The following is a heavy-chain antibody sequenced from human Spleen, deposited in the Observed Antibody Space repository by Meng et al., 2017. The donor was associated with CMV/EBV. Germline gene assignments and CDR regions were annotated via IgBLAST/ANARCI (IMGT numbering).Heavy chain of an antibody. CDR3: AKEDYDVLTGSRFYFDY. Sequence: GESLKISCAASGFTFSSYAMHWVRQAPGKGLEWVALISYDGSNKYYADSVKGRFTISRDNSKNMLYLQMNSLRADDTAIYYCAKEDYDVLTGSRFYFDYWGQGALVTVSS. CDR2: ISYDGSNK. J-gene: IGHJ4*02. CDR1: GFTFSSYA. V-gene: IGHV3-30-3*01. D-gene: IGHD3-9*01.